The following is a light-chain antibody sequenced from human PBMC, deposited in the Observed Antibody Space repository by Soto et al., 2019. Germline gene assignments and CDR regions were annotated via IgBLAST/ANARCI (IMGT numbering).Light chain of an antibody. J-gene: IGLJ1*01. Sequence: QSVLTQPRSVSGSPGQSVTISCTGSSSNIGSNYVYWYQQLPGTAPKLLIYSNNQRPSGVPDRFSGSKSGASASLAISGLRSEDEPDYYCAAWEDSLCGYVFGTGTKVTVL. CDR3: AAWEDSLCGYV. CDR2: SNN. V-gene: IGLV1-47*02. CDR1: SSNIGSNY.